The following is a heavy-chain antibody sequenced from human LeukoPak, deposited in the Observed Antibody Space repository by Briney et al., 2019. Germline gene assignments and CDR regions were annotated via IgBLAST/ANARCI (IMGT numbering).Heavy chain of an antibody. D-gene: IGHD3-16*02. CDR1: GFKFSEYY. CDR2: ISSSGSTI. CDR3: ARERAGRYDYVWGSYRAWGAFDI. J-gene: IGHJ3*02. Sequence: GGSQRLSCAASGFKFSEYYMSWIRQAPGKGREGVSYISSSGSTIYYADSVKGRFTISRDNAKNSLYLQMNSLRAEDTAVYYCARERAGRYDYVWGSYRAWGAFDIWGQGTMVTVSS. V-gene: IGHV3-11*01.